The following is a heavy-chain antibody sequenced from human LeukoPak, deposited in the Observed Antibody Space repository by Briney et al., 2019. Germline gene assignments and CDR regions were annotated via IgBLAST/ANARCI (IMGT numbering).Heavy chain of an antibody. D-gene: IGHD3-22*01. V-gene: IGHV3-7*03. CDR2: IKQDGSEK. CDR3: AKGQRGIVVVPDY. J-gene: IGHJ4*02. CDR1: GFTFSSYW. Sequence: GGSLRLSCAASGFTFSSYWMSWVRQAPGKGLEWVANIKQDGSEKYYVDSVKGRFTISRDNAKNSLYLQMNSLRAEDTAVYYCAKGQRGIVVVPDYWGQGTLVTVSS.